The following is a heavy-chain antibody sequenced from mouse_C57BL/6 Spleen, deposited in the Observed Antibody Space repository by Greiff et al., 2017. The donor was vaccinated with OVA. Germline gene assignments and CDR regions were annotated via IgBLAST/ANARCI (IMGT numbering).Heavy chain of an antibody. D-gene: IGHD2-3*01. V-gene: IGHV6-3*01. J-gene: IGHJ1*03. CDR2: IRLKSDNYAT. Sequence: EVKVEESGGGLVQPGGSMKLSCVASGFTFSNYWMNWVRQSPEKGLEWVAQIRLKSDNYATHYAESVKGRFTISRDDSKSSVYLQMNNLRAEDTGIYYCTGRWLPHWYFDVWGTGTTVTVSS. CDR3: TGRWLPHWYFDV. CDR1: GFTFSNYW.